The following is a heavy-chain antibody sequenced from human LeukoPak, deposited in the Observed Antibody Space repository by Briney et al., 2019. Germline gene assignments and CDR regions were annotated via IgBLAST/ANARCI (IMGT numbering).Heavy chain of an antibody. V-gene: IGHV3-48*01. CDR1: GFTFSSYS. J-gene: IGHJ4*02. Sequence: PGGSLRLSCAASGFTFSSYSMNWVRQAPGKGLEWVSYISSSSSTIYYADSVKGRFTISRDNAKNSLYLQMNSLRAEDTAVYYCARVRYYYDSSGYYIDYWGQGTLVTVSS. CDR3: ARVRYYYDSSGYYIDY. D-gene: IGHD3-22*01. CDR2: ISSSSSTI.